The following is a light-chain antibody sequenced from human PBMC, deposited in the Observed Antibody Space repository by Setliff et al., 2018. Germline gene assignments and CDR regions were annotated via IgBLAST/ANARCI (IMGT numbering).Light chain of an antibody. V-gene: IGLV1-47*01. CDR3: ATWDDSLSADV. CDR1: TSNIGKNF. CDR2: RNN. Sequence: QSALAQPPSAPGTPGQSVTISCSGSTSNIGKNFVYWYQQVPGTVPKLLIYRNNQRPSGVSDRFSGSKSGTSASLAISGLRSEDGADYYCATWDDSLSADVFGTGTKVTVL. J-gene: IGLJ1*01.